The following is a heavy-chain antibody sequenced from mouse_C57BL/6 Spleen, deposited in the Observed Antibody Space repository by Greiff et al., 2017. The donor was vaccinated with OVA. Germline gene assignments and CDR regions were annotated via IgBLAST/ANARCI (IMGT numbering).Heavy chain of an antibody. CDR1: GYAFSSSW. D-gene: IGHD1-1*01. CDR2: IYPGDGDT. J-gene: IGHJ2*01. Sequence: QVQLQQSGAELVKPGASVKISCKASGYAFSSSWMNWVKQRPGKGLAWIGQIYPGDGDTNYNGKFKGKATLTADKSSSTAYMQLSSLTSEDSAVYFCARVDTTDYCDYWGQGTTLTVSS. CDR3: ARVDTTDYCDY. V-gene: IGHV1-80*01.